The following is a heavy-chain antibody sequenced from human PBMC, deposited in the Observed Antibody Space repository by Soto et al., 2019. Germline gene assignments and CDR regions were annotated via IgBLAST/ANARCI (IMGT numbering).Heavy chain of an antibody. CDR3: AKPYGDYESFFDY. J-gene: IGHJ4*02. CDR2: ISYDGSNK. D-gene: IGHD4-17*01. Sequence: GGSLRLSCAASGFTFSSYGMHWVRQAPGKGLEWVAVISYDGSNKYYADSVKGRFTISGDNSKNTLYLQMNSLRAEDTAVYYCAKPYGDYESFFDYWGQGTLVTVSS. CDR1: GFTFSSYG. V-gene: IGHV3-30*18.